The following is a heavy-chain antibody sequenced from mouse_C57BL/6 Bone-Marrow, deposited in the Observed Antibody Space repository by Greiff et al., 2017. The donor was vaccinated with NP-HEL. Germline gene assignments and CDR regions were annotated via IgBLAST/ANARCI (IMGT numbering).Heavy chain of an antibody. Sequence: QVQLQQSGPELVKPGASVKISCKASGYAFSSSWMNWVKQRPGKGLEWIGRIYPGDGDTNYNGKFKGKATLTADKSSSTAYMQLSSLTSEDSAVYFCAGYYGPYWYFDVWGTGTTVTVSS. D-gene: IGHD1-1*01. CDR2: IYPGDGDT. J-gene: IGHJ1*03. CDR1: GYAFSSSW. V-gene: IGHV1-82*01. CDR3: AGYYGPYWYFDV.